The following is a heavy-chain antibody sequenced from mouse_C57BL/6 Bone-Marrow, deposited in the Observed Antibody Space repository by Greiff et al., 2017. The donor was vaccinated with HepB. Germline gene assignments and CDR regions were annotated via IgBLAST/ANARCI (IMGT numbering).Heavy chain of an antibody. D-gene: IGHD2-5*01. J-gene: IGHJ3*01. CDR3: ARGYYSNYLFAY. CDR2: ISSGSSTI. V-gene: IGHV5-17*01. Sequence: EVKLQESGGGLVKPGGSLKLSCAASGFTFSDYGMHWVRQAPEKGLEWVAYISSGSSTIYYADTVKGRFTISRDNAKNTLFLQMTSLRSEDTAMYYCARGYYSNYLFAYWGQGTLVTVSA. CDR1: GFTFSDYG.